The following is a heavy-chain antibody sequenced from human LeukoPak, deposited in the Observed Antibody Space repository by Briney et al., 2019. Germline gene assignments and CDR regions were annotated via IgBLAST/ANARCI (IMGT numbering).Heavy chain of an antibody. D-gene: IGHD3-16*01. CDR1: GGTFSIYS. V-gene: IGHV1-69*01. CDR2: SIPICDKV. J-gene: IGHJ3*02. CDR3: ARDLRGLDAMDI. Sequence: GSSVKVSCKASGGTFSIYSISWVRQASGQGFECNRGSIPICDKVKYGQKFKRKVTITADESTSTTYRELSSVRSEDTAVYYCARDLRGLDAMDIWGQGTMVTVSS.